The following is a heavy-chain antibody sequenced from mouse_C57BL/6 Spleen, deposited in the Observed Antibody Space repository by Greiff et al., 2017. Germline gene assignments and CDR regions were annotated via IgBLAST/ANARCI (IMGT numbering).Heavy chain of an antibody. Sequence: EVQLQESGTVLARPGASVKMSCKTSGYTFTSYWMHWVKQRPGQCLEWIGANYPGNSDTSYNQTFKGTAKLTAVPSASTAYMELSSLTNEDSAVYYSTRWEAVALDYWGQGTTLTVSS. J-gene: IGHJ2*01. V-gene: IGHV1-5*01. CDR3: TRWEAVALDY. CDR1: GYTFTSYW. CDR2: NYPGNSDT. D-gene: IGHD1-1*01.